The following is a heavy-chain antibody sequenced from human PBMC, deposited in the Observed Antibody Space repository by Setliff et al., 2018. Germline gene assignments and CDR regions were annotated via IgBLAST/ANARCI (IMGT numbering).Heavy chain of an antibody. CDR1: GFIFDDYA. CDR2: IRAGSDNI. J-gene: IGHJ4*02. D-gene: IGHD2-8*01. CDR3: ARGHCTTISCFLDH. Sequence: GGSLRLSCAASGFIFDDYAMHWVRQAPGKGLEWVSGIRAGSDNIAYADSVKGRFTISRDNAKNSLYLQVDSLRPDDTAFYYCARGHCTTISCFLDHWGQGIMVTVSS. V-gene: IGHV3-9*01.